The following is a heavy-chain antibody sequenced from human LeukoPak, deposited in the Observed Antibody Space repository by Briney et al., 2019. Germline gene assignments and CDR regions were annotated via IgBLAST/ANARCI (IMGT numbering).Heavy chain of an antibody. J-gene: IGHJ4*02. D-gene: IGHD1-26*01. V-gene: IGHV3-48*03. CDR2: ISSSGSTI. CDR1: GFTFSSYE. CDR3: ARDTGSMGSMDY. Sequence: GGSLRLSCAASGFTFSSYEMNWVRQAPGKGLEWVSYISSSGSTIYYADSVKGRFTISRDNAKNSLYLQMNSLRAEDTAVYYCARDTGSMGSMDYWGQGTLLSVPS.